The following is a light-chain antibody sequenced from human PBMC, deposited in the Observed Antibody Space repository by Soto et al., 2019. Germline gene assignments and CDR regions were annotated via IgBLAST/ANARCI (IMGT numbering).Light chain of an antibody. CDR2: GAS. J-gene: IGKJ1*01. V-gene: IGKV3-20*01. CDR1: QSLSSNS. Sequence: EIVLTQSPGTLSFSPGELSALSCISSQSLSSNSLAWYQHKPGQAPRLLIYGASSKATGVPDRFYGTGSGTDFTLTISRLEPEDFAVYYCQQYSSSPQTFGQGTKVDIK. CDR3: QQYSSSPQT.